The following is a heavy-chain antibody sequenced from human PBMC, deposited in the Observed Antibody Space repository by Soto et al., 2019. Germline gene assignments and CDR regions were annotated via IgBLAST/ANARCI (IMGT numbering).Heavy chain of an antibody. D-gene: IGHD3-10*01. J-gene: IGHJ6*02. CDR3: ARDGGYYGSGNGMDV. CDR1: GFTFSSYA. Sequence: GGSLRLSCAASGFTFSSYAMHWVRQAPGKGLEWVAVISYDGSNKYYADYVKGRFTISRDNSKNTLYLQMNSLRAEDTAVYYCARDGGYYGSGNGMDVWGQGTTVTVSS. CDR2: ISYDGSNK. V-gene: IGHV3-30-3*01.